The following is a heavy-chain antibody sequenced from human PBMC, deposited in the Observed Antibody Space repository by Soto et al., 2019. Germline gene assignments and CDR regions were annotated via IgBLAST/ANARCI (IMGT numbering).Heavy chain of an antibody. CDR1: GYSFRSYW. CDR3: ARHLHSDSVHITPVSSDN. Sequence: PGESLKISCKTSGYSFRSYWIGWVRQMPGKGLEWMGIIYPGDSNTRYSPSFQGQVTISADKSISTAFLQWSSLKAADSAIYYCARHLHSDSVHITPVSSDNWGQGTLVTVSS. D-gene: IGHD4-4*01. V-gene: IGHV5-51*01. J-gene: IGHJ4*02. CDR2: IYPGDSNT.